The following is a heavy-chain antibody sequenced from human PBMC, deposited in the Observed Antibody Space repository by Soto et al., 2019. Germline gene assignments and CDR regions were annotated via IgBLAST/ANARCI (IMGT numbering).Heavy chain of an antibody. CDR1: GNTLTKLS. CDR3: ATDPYYDILTWQVPFDP. V-gene: IGHV1-24*01. CDR2: FDPEDGEI. Sequence: ASVKVSCKVSGNTLTKLSMHWVRQAPGKGLEWMGGFDPEDGEIIYAQKFQGRVTMIEDTSIDTAYMELSSLRSEDTAVYYCATDPYYDILTWQVPFDPWGQGTLVTVSS. D-gene: IGHD3-9*01. J-gene: IGHJ5*02.